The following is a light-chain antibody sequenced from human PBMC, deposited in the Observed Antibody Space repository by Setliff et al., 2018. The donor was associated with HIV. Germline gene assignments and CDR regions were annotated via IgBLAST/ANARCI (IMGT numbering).Light chain of an antibody. J-gene: IGLJ1*01. CDR3: SSYRGTLEEV. CDR2: EVS. CDR1: SSDIGGYNY. V-gene: IGLV2-14*01. Sequence: LTQPASVSGSPGQSITISCTGTSSDIGGYNYVSWYQVLPGKAPKVLIYEVSNRPSGISNRFSGSKSGNTASLTISGLQAEDEADYYCSSYRGTLEEVFGTGTKVTVL.